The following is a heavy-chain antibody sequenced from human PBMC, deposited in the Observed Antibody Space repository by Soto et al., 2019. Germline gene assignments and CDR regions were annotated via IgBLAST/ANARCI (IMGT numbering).Heavy chain of an antibody. V-gene: IGHV6-1*01. CDR2: TYYRSRWYN. CDR3: ARESLYYVSSDSYHDY. J-gene: IGHJ4*02. Sequence: SQTLSLTCAISGDSVSGNSAAWNWIRQSPSRGLEWLGRTYYRSRWYNDYAVSVKSRITVTPDTSKNQFSLHLNSVTPEDTAVYYCARESLYYVSSDSYHDYWARGALVPVPS. CDR1: GDSVSGNSAA. D-gene: IGHD3-16*01.